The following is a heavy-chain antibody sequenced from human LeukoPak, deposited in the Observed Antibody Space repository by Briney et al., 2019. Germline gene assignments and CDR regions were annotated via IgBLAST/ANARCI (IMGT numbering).Heavy chain of an antibody. J-gene: IGHJ4*02. D-gene: IGHD5-18*01. CDR1: GLTVSSNY. V-gene: IGHV3-66*01. CDR3: ARVGSGNTYGYADY. CDR2: FYNGINT. Sequence: GGSLRLSCAAAGLTVSSNYMTWVRQVPGEGLEWVSVFYNGINTYYADSVKGRFTPSRDNSKNTLYLQMNSLRVEDTAVYFCARVGSGNTYGYADYWGQGTLVTVSS.